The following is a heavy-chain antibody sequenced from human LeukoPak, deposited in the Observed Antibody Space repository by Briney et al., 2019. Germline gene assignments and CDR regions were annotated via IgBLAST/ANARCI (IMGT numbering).Heavy chain of an antibody. CDR2: INPNSGGT. Sequence: GASVKVSCKASGYTFTGYYMHWVRQAPGQGLEWMEWINPNSGGTNYAQKFQGRVTMTRDTSISTAYMELSRLRSDDTAVYYCARGRVISGQGKVWFDPWGQGTLVTVSS. CDR3: ARGRVISGQGKVWFDP. D-gene: IGHD2-21*01. J-gene: IGHJ5*02. CDR1: GYTFTGYY. V-gene: IGHV1-2*02.